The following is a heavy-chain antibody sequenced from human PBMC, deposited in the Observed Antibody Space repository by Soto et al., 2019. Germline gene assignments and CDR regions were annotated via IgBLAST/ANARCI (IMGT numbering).Heavy chain of an antibody. J-gene: IGHJ4*02. D-gene: IGHD6-19*01. Sequence: ASVKVSCKASSYTFNSYGISCVRQAPGQGLEWMGGISAYNGNTNYAQKLQGRVTMTTDTSTSTAYMELRSLRSDDTAVYYCARGSYISGWYRLFDYWGQGTLVTVSS. CDR1: SYTFNSYG. CDR2: ISAYNGNT. CDR3: ARGSYISGWYRLFDY. V-gene: IGHV1-18*01.